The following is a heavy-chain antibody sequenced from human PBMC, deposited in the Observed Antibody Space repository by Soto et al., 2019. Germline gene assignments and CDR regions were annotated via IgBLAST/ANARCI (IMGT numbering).Heavy chain of an antibody. D-gene: IGHD1-7*01. V-gene: IGHV3-30*18. CDR1: GFTFSSYG. CDR3: AKDRSPPNWNYGRYYYGMDV. J-gene: IGHJ6*02. CDR2: ISYDGSNK. Sequence: GGSLRLSCAASGFTFSSYGMHWVRQAPGKGLEWVAVISYDGSNKYYADSVKGRFAISRDNSKNTLYLQMNSLRAEDTAVYYCAKDRSPPNWNYGRYYYGMDVWGQGTTVTVSS.